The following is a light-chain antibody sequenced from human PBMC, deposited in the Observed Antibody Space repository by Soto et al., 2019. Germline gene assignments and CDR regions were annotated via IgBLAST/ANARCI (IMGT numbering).Light chain of an antibody. CDR2: DAS. V-gene: IGKV3-11*01. J-gene: IGKJ5*01. Sequence: DIVLTQSPATLSLSPGERATLSCRASQSVSSYLAWYQPKPGQAPRLLIYDASNRATGIPARFSGSGSGTDFTLTISSLEPEDFAVYYCQQRSNWPPITFGQGTRLEIK. CDR1: QSVSSY. CDR3: QQRSNWPPIT.